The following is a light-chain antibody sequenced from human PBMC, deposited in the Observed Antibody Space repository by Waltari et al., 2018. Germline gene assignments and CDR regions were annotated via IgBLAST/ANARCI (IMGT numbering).Light chain of an antibody. CDR3: QQVNSYPFT. CDR2: ARS. CDR1: QGISSY. J-gene: IGKJ3*01. Sequence: IQLTQSPSSLSASVGDRVTITCRASQGISSYLAWYQQKPGEAPKLLIYARSTLLNGGPSRFSGSGFGTDFTLTIISLQPEDFATYYCQQVNSYPFTFGPGTTVDIK. V-gene: IGKV1-9*01.